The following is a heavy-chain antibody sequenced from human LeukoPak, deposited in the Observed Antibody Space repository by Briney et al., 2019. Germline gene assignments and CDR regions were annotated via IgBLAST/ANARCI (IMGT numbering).Heavy chain of an antibody. Sequence: GGSLRLSCAASGFTFSYYYMSWIRQAPGKWLEWVSYISSSGSTIYYADSVKGRFTISRDNAKNTLYLQMNSLRAEDTALYHCARVGTITMVRPIDYWGQGTLVTVSS. CDR1: GFTFSYYY. CDR3: ARVGTITMVRPIDY. D-gene: IGHD3-10*01. V-gene: IGHV3-11*01. J-gene: IGHJ4*02. CDR2: ISSSGSTI.